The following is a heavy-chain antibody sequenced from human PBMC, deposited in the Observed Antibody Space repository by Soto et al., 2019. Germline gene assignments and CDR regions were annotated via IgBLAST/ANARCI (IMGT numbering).Heavy chain of an antibody. CDR1: GGSFSGYY. CDR2: INHSGST. Sequence: SETLSLTCAVYGGSFSGYYWSWIRQPPGKGLEWIGEINHSGSTNYNPSLKSRVTISVDTSKNQFSLKLSSVTAADTAVYYCARGLRYYYGSGSYLSHWGQGTLVTVSS. J-gene: IGHJ4*02. CDR3: ARGLRYYYGSGSYLSH. V-gene: IGHV4-34*01. D-gene: IGHD3-10*01.